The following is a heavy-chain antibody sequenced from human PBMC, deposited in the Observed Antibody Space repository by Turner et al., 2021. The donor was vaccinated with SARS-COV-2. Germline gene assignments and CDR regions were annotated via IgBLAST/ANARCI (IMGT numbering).Heavy chain of an antibody. V-gene: IGHV4-59*01. CDR1: GGSISSYY. J-gene: IGHJ4*02. CDR2: IYHSGST. D-gene: IGHD6-6*01. CDR3: ARDSRWDSSSFDY. Sequence: QVQLQESGPRLVNPSETLSLTCTVSGGSISSYYWSWIRQPPGKGLEWIGYIYHSGSTNYNPSRKSRVTISVDTSKNQFSLKLSSVTAADTAFYYCARDSRWDSSSFDYWGQGTLVTVSS.